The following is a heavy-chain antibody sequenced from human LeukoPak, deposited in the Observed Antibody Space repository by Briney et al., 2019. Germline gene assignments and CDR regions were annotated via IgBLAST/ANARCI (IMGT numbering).Heavy chain of an antibody. CDR3: ASFLWFGESDPVGY. CDR2: INHSGST. D-gene: IGHD3-10*01. CDR1: SGSFSGYY. Sequence: SETLSLTCAVYSGSFSGYYWSWIRQPPGKGLEWIGEINHSGSTNYNPSLKSRVTISVDTSKNQFSLKLSSVTAADTAVYYCASFLWFGESDPVGYWGQGTLVTVSS. J-gene: IGHJ4*02. V-gene: IGHV4-34*01.